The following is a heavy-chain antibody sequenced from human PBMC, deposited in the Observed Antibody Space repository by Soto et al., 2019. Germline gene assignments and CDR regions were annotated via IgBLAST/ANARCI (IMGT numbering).Heavy chain of an antibody. V-gene: IGHV4-59*01. Sequence: SETLSLTCTVSGGSISSYYWSWIRQPPGKGLEWIGYIYYSGSTNYNPSLKSRVTISVDTSKNQFSLKLNSVTAADTAVYYCARDPEDSSGWSFYDYWGQGTLVTVSS. CDR1: GGSISSYY. CDR2: IYYSGST. D-gene: IGHD6-19*01. J-gene: IGHJ4*02. CDR3: ARDPEDSSGWSFYDY.